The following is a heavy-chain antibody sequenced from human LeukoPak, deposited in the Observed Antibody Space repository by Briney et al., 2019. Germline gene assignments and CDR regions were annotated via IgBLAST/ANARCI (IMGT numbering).Heavy chain of an antibody. CDR1: GGTSSSYT. D-gene: IGHD1-26*01. CDR2: IIPILGIA. J-gene: IGHJ6*04. CDR3: ASLVGASPYV. V-gene: IGHV1-69*02. Sequence: ASVKVSCKASGGTSSSYTISWVRQAPGQGLEWMGRIIPILGIANYAQKFQGRVMITADKSTSTAYMELSSLRSEDTAVYYCASLVGASPYVWGKGTTVTVSS.